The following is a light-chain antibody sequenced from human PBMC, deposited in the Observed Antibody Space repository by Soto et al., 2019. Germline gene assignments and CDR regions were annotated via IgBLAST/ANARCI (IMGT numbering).Light chain of an antibody. J-gene: IGKJ4*01. CDR1: QSPLHSNGYNY. CDR3: MQALQTPLLT. V-gene: IGKV2-28*01. Sequence: EIGRNQSPISLPVTPGEPASIPCRSSQSPLHSNGYNYLDWYLQKPGQSPQLLIYLGSNRASGVPDRFSGSGSGTDFTLKISRVEAEDVGVYYCMQALQTPLLTFGGGTKVDIK. CDR2: LGS.